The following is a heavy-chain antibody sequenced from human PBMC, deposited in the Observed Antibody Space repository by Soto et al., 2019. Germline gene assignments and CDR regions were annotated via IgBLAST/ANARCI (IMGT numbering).Heavy chain of an antibody. D-gene: IGHD3-16*02. CDR2: INHSGST. CDR1: GGSFSGYY. V-gene: IGHV4-34*01. CDR3: ARGFSDYVWGSYRYKREYYFDY. Sequence: SETLSLTCAVYGGSFSGYYWSWIRQPPGKGLEWIGEINHSGSTNYNPSLKSRVTISVDTSKNQFSLKLSSVTAADTAVYYCARGFSDYVWGSYRYKREYYFDYWGQGTLVTVSS. J-gene: IGHJ4*02.